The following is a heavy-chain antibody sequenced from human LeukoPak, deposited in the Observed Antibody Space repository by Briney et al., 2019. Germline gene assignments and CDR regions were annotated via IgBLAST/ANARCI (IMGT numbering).Heavy chain of an antibody. D-gene: IGHD4-17*01. CDR3: ARGRCYSDAFDI. CDR1: GFTFSSYS. V-gene: IGHV3-21*01. CDR2: ISSSSSYI. J-gene: IGHJ3*02. Sequence: GGSLRLSCAASGFTFSSYSMNWVRQAPGKGLEWVSSISSSSSYIYYADSVKGRFTISRDNAKNSLYLQMNSLRAEDTAVYYCARGRCYSDAFDIWGQGTMVTVSS.